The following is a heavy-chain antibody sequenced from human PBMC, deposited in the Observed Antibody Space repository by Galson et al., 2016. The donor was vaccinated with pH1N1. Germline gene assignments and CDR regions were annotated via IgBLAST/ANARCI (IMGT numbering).Heavy chain of an antibody. Sequence: SLRLSCAASGFAFSSYEMNWVRQAPGKGLEWVSHISRSGSTIHYADSVKGRFTVSRYNAKNSLYLKMNSLRAEDTAVDYCARPAEQQWLVILPFGYWGQGILVTVSS. D-gene: IGHD6-19*01. CDR1: GFAFSSYE. CDR3: ARPAEQQWLVILPFGY. J-gene: IGHJ4*02. V-gene: IGHV3-48*03. CDR2: ISRSGSTI.